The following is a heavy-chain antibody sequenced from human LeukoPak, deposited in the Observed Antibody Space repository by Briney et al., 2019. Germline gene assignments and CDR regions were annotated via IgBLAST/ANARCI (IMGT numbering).Heavy chain of an antibody. D-gene: IGHD3-16*01. CDR3: ASAPWGAFDI. CDR1: GFTVSSNY. V-gene: IGHV3-53*01. J-gene: IGHJ3*02. CDR2: IYSGGNT. Sequence: GGSLRLSCAASGFTVSSNYMNWVRQAPGKGLEWVSVIYSGGNTYYADSVKGRFTISRDNSKNTLYLQMNSLRAEDTAVYYCASAPWGAFDIWGQGTMVTVSS.